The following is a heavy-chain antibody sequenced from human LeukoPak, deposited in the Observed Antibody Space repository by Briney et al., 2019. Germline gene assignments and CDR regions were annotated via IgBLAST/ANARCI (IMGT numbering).Heavy chain of an antibody. Sequence: SETLSLTCTVSGGSIGTYYWSWIRQPPGKGLEWIGYIYHSGDTKYNPSLKSRVTISVDTSKNQFSLRLRSVTAADTAVYYCARRGGGELRRDLRFGYWGQGTLVTVSS. CDR2: IYHSGDT. D-gene: IGHD1-26*01. CDR3: ARRGGGELRRDLRFGY. V-gene: IGHV4-59*01. J-gene: IGHJ4*02. CDR1: GGSIGTYY.